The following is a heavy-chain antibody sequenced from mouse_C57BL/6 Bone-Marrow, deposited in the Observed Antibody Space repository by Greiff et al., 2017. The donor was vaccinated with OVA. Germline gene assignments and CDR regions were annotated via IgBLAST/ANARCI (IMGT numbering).Heavy chain of an antibody. J-gene: IGHJ3*01. CDR2: YPGSGNTY. CDR1: YTFTDYYM. Sequence: VQLVESGPELVKPGASVKMSCKASGYTFTDYYMHWVKQKPGKGLEWIGEIYPGSGNTYYNEKFKGKATLTADTSSSTAYMQLSSLTSEDSAVYFCARPYYYGSSYVAYWGQGTLVTVSA. D-gene: IGHD1-1*01. CDR3: RPYYYGSSYVAY. V-gene: IGHV1-83*01.